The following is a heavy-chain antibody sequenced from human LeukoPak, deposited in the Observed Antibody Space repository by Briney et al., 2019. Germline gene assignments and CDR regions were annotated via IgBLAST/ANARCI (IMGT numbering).Heavy chain of an antibody. CDR3: AKEASGYGYYFDH. CDR2: ISDSGGTT. D-gene: IGHD3-10*01. CDR1: GFTFSSFA. V-gene: IGHV3-23*01. J-gene: IGHJ4*02. Sequence: GGSLRLSCAVSGFTFSSFAMSWVRQAPGKGLEWDSVISDSGGTTFYADSVKGRFTISRDNSKNTLYLQMNSLRAEDTAVYYCAKEASGYGYYFDHWGQGTLVTVSS.